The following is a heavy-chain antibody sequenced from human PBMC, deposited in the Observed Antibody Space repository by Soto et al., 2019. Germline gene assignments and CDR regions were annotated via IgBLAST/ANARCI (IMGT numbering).Heavy chain of an antibody. V-gene: IGHV3-74*01. CDR2: IKTDGTST. CDR3: ARDMRAVPWYGGVSSAFDI. CDR1: GFTFSRHW. D-gene: IGHD3-10*01. Sequence: GGSLRLSCAASGFTFSRHWMHWVRQAPGKGLVWVSRIKTDGTSTSYADSVKGRFTISRDNAKYTLGLQMNSLTAEDTAVYYCARDMRAVPWYGGVSSAFDIWGQGTVVTVSS. J-gene: IGHJ3*02.